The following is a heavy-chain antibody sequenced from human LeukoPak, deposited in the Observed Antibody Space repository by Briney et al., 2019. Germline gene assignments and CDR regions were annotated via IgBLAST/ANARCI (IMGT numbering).Heavy chain of an antibody. J-gene: IGHJ4*02. CDR3: ARQGGRQHRDY. D-gene: IGHD3-16*01. CDR2: ISSSGSTI. CDR1: GFTFSSYE. V-gene: IGHV3-48*03. Sequence: PGGSLRLSCAASGFTFSSYEMNWVRQAPGKGLEWVSYISSSGSTIYYADSVKGRFTISRDNAKNSLYLQMNSLRAEDTAVYYCARQGGRQHRDYWGQGTLVTVSS.